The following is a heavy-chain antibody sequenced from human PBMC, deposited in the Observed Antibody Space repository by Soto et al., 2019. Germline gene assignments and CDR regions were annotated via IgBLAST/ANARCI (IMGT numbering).Heavy chain of an antibody. V-gene: IGHV3-48*03. Sequence: HPAGCMTLPCAASGLTLSSYEINWVRQAPGKGMEWVSYISSSGSTIYYADSVKGRFTISRDNAKNSLYLQMNSLRAEDTAVYYCASGFIVGETSGYYYYYYGMDVWGQGTTVTVSS. J-gene: IGHJ6*02. CDR1: GLTLSSYE. CDR2: ISSSGSTI. CDR3: ASGFIVGETSGYYYYYYGMDV. D-gene: IGHD1-26*01.